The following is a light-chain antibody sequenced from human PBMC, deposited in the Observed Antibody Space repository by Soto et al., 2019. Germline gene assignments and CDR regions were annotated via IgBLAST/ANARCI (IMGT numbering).Light chain of an antibody. CDR1: QSVSSY. J-gene: IGKJ5*01. V-gene: IGKV3-11*01. CDR2: DAS. CDR3: QQRSNGPLT. Sequence: EIVLTQSPATLSLSPGERATLSCRASQSVSSYLAWYQQKPGQAPRLLIYDASNRATGIPARFSGSGSGTDFTLTISSLQPEDFAVYYCQQRSNGPLTFGQGTRLDI.